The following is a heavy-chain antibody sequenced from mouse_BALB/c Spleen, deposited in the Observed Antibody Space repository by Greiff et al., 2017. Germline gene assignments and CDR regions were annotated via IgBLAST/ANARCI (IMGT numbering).Heavy chain of an antibody. J-gene: IGHJ2*01. CDR2: ISSGGSYT. CDR3: ARRGITTAFDY. Sequence: EVQLVESGGGLVKPGGSLKLSCAASGFTFSSYAMSWVRQSPEKRLEWVAEISSGGSYTYYPDTVTGRFTISRDNAKNTLYLEMSSLRSEDTAMYYCARRGITTAFDYWGQGTTLTVSS. CDR1: GFTFSSYA. V-gene: IGHV5-9-4*01. D-gene: IGHD1-2*01.